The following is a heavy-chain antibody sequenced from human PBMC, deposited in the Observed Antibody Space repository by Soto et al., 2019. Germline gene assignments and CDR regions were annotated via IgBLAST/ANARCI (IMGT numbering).Heavy chain of an antibody. D-gene: IGHD3-10*01. CDR3: AKDLTMIRGVIYYGMDV. CDR1: GFTFSSYA. V-gene: IGHV3-23*01. Sequence: EVQLLESGGGLVQPGGSLRLPCAASGFTFSSYAMSWVRQAPGKGLEWVSVITSGGSTYYADSVKGRFTISRDNSKNTLNLQMNSLRAEDTAVYCCAKDLTMIRGVIYYGMDVWGQGTTVTVSS. CDR2: ITSGGST. J-gene: IGHJ6*02.